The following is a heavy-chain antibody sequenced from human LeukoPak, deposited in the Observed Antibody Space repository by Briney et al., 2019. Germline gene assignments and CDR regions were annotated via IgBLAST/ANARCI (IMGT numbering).Heavy chain of an antibody. CDR2: ISSSSSYI. Sequence: GGSLRLSCAAFGFSFSSYTMNWVRQAPGKGLEWVSIISSSSSYIYYADSVKGRFTISRDNAKNALYLQMNSLRVEDTAVYYCAKDGSGYWGQGTLVTVSS. J-gene: IGHJ4*02. CDR1: GFSFSSYT. CDR3: AKDGSGY. V-gene: IGHV3-21*01.